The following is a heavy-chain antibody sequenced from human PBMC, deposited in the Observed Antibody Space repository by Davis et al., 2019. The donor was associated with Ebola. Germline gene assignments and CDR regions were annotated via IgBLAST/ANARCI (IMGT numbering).Heavy chain of an antibody. Sequence: AASVKVSCKASGYTFTSYAMHWVRQAPGQGLEWMGRIIPILGIANYAQKFQGRVTITADKSTSTAYMELSRLRSDDTAVYYCARELSSWDKLGFLDYYGMDVWGQGTTVTVSS. CDR3: ARELSSWDKLGFLDYYGMDV. V-gene: IGHV1-69*04. J-gene: IGHJ6*02. D-gene: IGHD6-13*01. CDR1: GYTFTSYA. CDR2: IIPILGIA.